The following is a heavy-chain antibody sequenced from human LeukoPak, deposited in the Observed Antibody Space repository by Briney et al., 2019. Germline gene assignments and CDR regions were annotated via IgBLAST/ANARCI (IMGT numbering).Heavy chain of an antibody. CDR1: GGSISSYY. J-gene: IGHJ3*02. Sequence: PSETLSLTCTVSGGSISSYYWSWIRQPPGKGLEWIGYIYYSGSTNYNPSLKSRVTISVDTSKNQFSLKLSSVTAADTAVYYCARGYSSSWYASPVFSDIWGQGTMVTVSS. CDR3: ARGYSSSWYASPVFSDI. CDR2: IYYSGST. D-gene: IGHD6-13*01. V-gene: IGHV4-59*01.